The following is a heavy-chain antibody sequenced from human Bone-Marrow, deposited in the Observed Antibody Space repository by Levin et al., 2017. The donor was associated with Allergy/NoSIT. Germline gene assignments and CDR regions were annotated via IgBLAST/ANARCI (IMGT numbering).Heavy chain of an antibody. CDR2: YYYSGST. V-gene: IGHV4-59*01. D-gene: IGHD2-15*01. Sequence: SETLSLTCTVSGGSISSYFWSWIRQPPGKRLEWLAYYYYSGSTDYNPSLKGRVTISVDTPKNQVSLKVSSVTAADTAVYYCTRATSAATNYYYGMDVWGQGTTVTVSS. CDR1: GGSISSYF. J-gene: IGHJ6*02. CDR3: TRATSAATNYYYGMDV.